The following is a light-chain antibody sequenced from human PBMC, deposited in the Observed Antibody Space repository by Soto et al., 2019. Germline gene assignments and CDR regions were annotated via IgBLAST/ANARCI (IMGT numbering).Light chain of an antibody. Sequence: EIVLTQSPATLSLSPGERATLSCRASQSVSSYLACYQQKPAQVPRLLIYDASNRATGIPARFTGSGSGTDFTLTISSLEPEDFAVYYCQQRINWPITFGQGKRLEIK. J-gene: IGKJ5*01. V-gene: IGKV3-11*01. CDR3: QQRINWPIT. CDR2: DAS. CDR1: QSVSSY.